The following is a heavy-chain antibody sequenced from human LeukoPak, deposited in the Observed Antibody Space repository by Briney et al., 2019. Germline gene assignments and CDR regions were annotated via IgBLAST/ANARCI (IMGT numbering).Heavy chain of an antibody. V-gene: IGHV4-4*07. J-gene: IGHJ4*02. CDR1: GGSISSYY. CDR2: IYTSGST. CDR3: ARAPVLRYFDWLLSGAFDY. Sequence: SETLSLTCTVSGGSISSYYWSWIRQPAGKGLEWIGRIYTSGSTNYNPSLKSRVTMSVDTSKNQFSLKLSSVTAADTAVYYCARAPVLRYFDWLLSGAFDYWGQGTLVTVSS. D-gene: IGHD3-9*01.